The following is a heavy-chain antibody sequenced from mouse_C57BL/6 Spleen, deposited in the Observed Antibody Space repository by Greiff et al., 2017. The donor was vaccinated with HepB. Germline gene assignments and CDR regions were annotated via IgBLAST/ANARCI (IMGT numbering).Heavy chain of an antibody. Sequence: LQLQQSGPELVKPGASVKIPCKASGYTFTDYNLDWVTQSHGKSLELIGDINPNNGGTNYNQKFTGKDTLTVDKYSSTAYMELRSLTSEDTAVYYCATTNVIGFYWCIDVWGTWTTGNVSS. CDR2: INPNNGGT. V-gene: IGHV1-18*01. J-gene: IGHJ1*03. CDR1: GYTFTDYN. CDR3: ATTNVIGFYWCIDV. D-gene: IGHD1-1*01.